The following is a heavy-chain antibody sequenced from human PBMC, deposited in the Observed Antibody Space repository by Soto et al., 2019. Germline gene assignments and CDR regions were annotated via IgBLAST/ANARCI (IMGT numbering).Heavy chain of an antibody. J-gene: IGHJ4*02. D-gene: IGHD6-19*01. Sequence: EVQLVESGGGLVQPGGSLRLSCAASGFTFSDHYMDWVHQAPGKGLEWVGRTRNKANSYTTEYAASVQGRFAISRDDSKNSLFLQMNSLKTEDTAVYYCVKCRAVSSSYHFDSWGQGTLVTVSS. CDR3: VKCRAVSSSYHFDS. CDR1: GFTFSDHY. CDR2: TRNKANSYTT. V-gene: IGHV3-72*01.